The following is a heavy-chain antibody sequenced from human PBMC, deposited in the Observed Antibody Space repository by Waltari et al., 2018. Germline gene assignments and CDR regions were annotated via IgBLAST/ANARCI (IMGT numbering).Heavy chain of an antibody. Sequence: QVQLQQWGAGLLKPSETLSLTCAVYGGSFSGYYWSWIRQPPGKGLEWIGEINHSGSTNYNPSLKSRCTISVDTSKNQFSLKLSSVTAADTAVYYCARLGIWKWLRIRRMGFDYWGQGTLVTVSS. CDR2: INHSGST. V-gene: IGHV4-34*01. CDR3: ARLGIWKWLRIRRMGFDY. D-gene: IGHD5-12*01. CDR1: GGSFSGYY. J-gene: IGHJ4*02.